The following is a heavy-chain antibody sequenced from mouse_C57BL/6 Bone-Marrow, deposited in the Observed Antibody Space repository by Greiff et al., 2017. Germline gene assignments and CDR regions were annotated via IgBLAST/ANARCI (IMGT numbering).Heavy chain of an antibody. CDR2: IDPEIGDT. CDR3: SSFDGNCFGF. D-gene: IGHD2-3*01. V-gene: IGHV14-4*01. J-gene: IGHJ2*01. CDR1: GFNIKDDY. Sequence: EVMLVESGAELVRPGASVKLSCTASGFNIKDDYIHWVKQRPEQGLEWIGWIDPEIGDTEYASKFQGKATITSDTSSNTAYLHLSRLTSEDTAVFYCSSFDGNCFGFWGQGTPLTVAS.